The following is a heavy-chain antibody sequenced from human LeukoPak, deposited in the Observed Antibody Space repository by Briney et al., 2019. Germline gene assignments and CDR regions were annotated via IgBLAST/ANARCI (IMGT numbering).Heavy chain of an antibody. CDR1: GFTFSSYW. V-gene: IGHV3-21*01. CDR3: ARLRLVVVPAAIRGYYYYGMDV. CDR2: ISSSSSYI. J-gene: IGHJ6*02. Sequence: GGSLRLSCAASGFTFSSYWMSCVRQAPGKGLEWVSSISSSSSYIYYADSVKGRFTISRDNAKNSLYLQMNSLRAEDTAVYYCARLRLVVVPAAIRGYYYYGMDVWGQGTTVTVSS. D-gene: IGHD2-2*02.